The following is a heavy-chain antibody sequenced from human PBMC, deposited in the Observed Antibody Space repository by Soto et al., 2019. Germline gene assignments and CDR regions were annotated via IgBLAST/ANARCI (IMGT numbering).Heavy chain of an antibody. D-gene: IGHD2-15*01. CDR1: GGSISSSSYY. V-gene: IGHV4-39*01. J-gene: IGHJ6*03. Sequence: SETLSLTCTVSGGSISSSSYYWGWIRQPPGKGLEWIGSIYYSGSTYYNPSLKSRVTISVDPSKNQFSLKLSSVTAADTAVYYCARSDYCSGGSCYFMWDYYYYYYMDVWGKGTTVTVSS. CDR3: ARSDYCSGGSCYFMWDYYYYYYMDV. CDR2: IYYSGST.